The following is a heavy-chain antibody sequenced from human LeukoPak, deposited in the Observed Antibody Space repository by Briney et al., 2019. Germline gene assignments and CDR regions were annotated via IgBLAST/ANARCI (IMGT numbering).Heavy chain of an antibody. CDR3: ASLTYYFDSSGYYPGYFQH. CDR1: GFTFSSYA. D-gene: IGHD3-22*01. CDR2: ISGSGGST. J-gene: IGHJ1*01. Sequence: GGSLRLACAASGFTFSSYAMSWVRQAPGKGLEWVSAISGSGGSTYYADSVKGRFTISRDNAKNSLYLQMNSLRAEDTAVYYCASLTYYFDSSGYYPGYFQHWGQGTLVTVSS. V-gene: IGHV3-23*01.